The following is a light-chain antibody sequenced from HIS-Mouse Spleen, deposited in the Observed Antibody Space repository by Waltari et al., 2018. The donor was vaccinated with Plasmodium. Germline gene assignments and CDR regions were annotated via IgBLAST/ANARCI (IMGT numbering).Light chain of an antibody. V-gene: IGKV1-33*01. Sequence: DIQMTQSPSSLSASVGDRVTITCQASQDISNYLNCYQQKPGKAPKLLIYDASNLETGVPSRFSGSGSGTDFTCTISSLQPEDIATYYCQQYDNLPLTFGGGTKVEIK. CDR1: QDISNY. J-gene: IGKJ4*01. CDR3: QQYDNLPLT. CDR2: DAS.